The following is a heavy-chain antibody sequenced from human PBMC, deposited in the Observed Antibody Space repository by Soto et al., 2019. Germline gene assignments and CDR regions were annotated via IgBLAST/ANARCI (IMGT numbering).Heavy chain of an antibody. Sequence: SETLSLTCTIYGGSFSSYYWSWIRQPPGKGLEWIGEINDSGSTNYNPSLKSRVTISVHTSKNQFSLRLSSVTAADTAVYYCARIKWLRSVLPVDYWGQGTLVTVSS. D-gene: IGHD5-12*01. J-gene: IGHJ4*02. CDR3: ARIKWLRSVLPVDY. V-gene: IGHV4-34*01. CDR2: INDSGST. CDR1: GGSFSSYY.